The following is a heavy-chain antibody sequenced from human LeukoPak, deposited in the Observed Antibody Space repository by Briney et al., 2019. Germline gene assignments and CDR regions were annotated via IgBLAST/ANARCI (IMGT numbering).Heavy chain of an antibody. CDR1: GFTFSSYA. D-gene: IGHD3-10*01. V-gene: IGHV3-23*01. CDR3: AKSDVRAGSGSYRGLAIVNNFDY. J-gene: IGHJ4*02. CDR2: ISGSGGST. Sequence: GGSLRLSCAASGFTFSSYAMSWVRQAPGKGLEWVSAISGSGGSTYYADSVKGRFTISRDNSKNTLYLQMNSLRAEDTAVYYCAKSDVRAGSGSYRGLAIVNNFDYWGQGTLVTVSS.